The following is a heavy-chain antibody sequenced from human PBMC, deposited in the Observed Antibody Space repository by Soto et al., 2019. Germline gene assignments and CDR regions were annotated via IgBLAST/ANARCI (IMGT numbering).Heavy chain of an antibody. CDR2: IDPSDSYT. CDR1: WYSLTSHW. D-gene: IGHD2-21*01. Sequence: GGSLKIFCKGSWYSLTSHWISRVRPMPGKGLEWMGRIDPSDSYTNYSPSFQGHVTISADKSISTAYLQWSSLKASDTAMYYCARSGHISDAFDIWGQGTMVTVSS. V-gene: IGHV5-10-1*01. CDR3: ARSGHISDAFDI. J-gene: IGHJ3*02.